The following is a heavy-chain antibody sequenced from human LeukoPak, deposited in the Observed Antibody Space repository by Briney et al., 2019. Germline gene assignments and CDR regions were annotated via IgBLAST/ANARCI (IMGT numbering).Heavy chain of an antibody. Sequence: GGSLRLSCAAPGFNFNYGWMSWVRQAPGKGLEWVGRIRGKDRGGTTDYDAPVKGRFTVSRDESKSMVYLQMDSLTTEDTAVYYCAKDAWQWLAPCFDYWGQGTLVTVSS. CDR2: IRGKDRGGTT. D-gene: IGHD6-19*01. CDR3: AKDAWQWLAPCFDY. CDR1: GFNFNYGW. J-gene: IGHJ4*02. V-gene: IGHV3-15*01.